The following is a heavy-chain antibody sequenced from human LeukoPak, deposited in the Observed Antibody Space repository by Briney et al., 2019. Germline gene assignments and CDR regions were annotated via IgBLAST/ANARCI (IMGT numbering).Heavy chain of an antibody. CDR3: ATVLLSSGWFDY. CDR1: GYTFTGYY. D-gene: IGHD6-19*01. V-gene: IGHV1-2*02. Sequence: ASVKVSCKASGYTFTGYYMHWVRQAPGQGLEWMGWINPNSGGTNYAQKFQGRVTMTRDTSISTAYMELSRLRSDDTAVYYCATVLLSSGWFDYWGQGTLVTVSS. CDR2: INPNSGGT. J-gene: IGHJ4*02.